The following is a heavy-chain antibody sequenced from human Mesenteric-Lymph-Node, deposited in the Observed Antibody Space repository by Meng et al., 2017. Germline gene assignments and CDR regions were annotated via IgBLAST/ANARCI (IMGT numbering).Heavy chain of an antibody. D-gene: IGHD5-12*01. Sequence: QLQLQQWGAGLLKPSETLSLTCAVYGGSFSGYYWSWIRQPPGKGLEWIGEINHSGSTNYNPSLKSRVTISVDTSKNQFSLKLSSVTAADTAVYYCARGSRLRKLDYWGQGTLVTVSS. CDR2: INHSGST. CDR3: ARGSRLRKLDY. V-gene: IGHV4-34*01. J-gene: IGHJ4*02. CDR1: GGSFSGYY.